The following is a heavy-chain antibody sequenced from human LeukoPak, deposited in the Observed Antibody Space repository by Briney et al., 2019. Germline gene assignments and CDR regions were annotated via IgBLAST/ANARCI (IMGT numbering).Heavy chain of an antibody. Sequence: ASVKVSCKASGYTFTSYGISWVRQAPGQGLEWMGWISAYNGNTNYAQKLQGRVTMTTDTSTSTACMELRSLRSDDTAVYYCARDFGRAARTTDAFDIWGQGTMVTVSS. D-gene: IGHD6-6*01. V-gene: IGHV1-18*01. J-gene: IGHJ3*02. CDR2: ISAYNGNT. CDR1: GYTFTSYG. CDR3: ARDFGRAARTTDAFDI.